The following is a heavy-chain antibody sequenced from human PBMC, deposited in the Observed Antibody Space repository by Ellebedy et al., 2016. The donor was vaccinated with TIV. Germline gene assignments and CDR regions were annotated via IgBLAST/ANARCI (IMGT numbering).Heavy chain of an antibody. CDR2: IGSGFDT. J-gene: IGHJ3*02. Sequence: GESLKISCVASGFTFSNNAMNWVRQAPGKGLEWVSTIGSGFDTYYAESVKGRFTISRDNSKNTLSLQMNSLRAEDTAVYYCARAISSGWYPAAFDIWGQGTMDTVSS. V-gene: IGHV3-23*01. CDR1: GFTFSNNA. CDR3: ARAISSGWYPAAFDI. D-gene: IGHD6-19*01.